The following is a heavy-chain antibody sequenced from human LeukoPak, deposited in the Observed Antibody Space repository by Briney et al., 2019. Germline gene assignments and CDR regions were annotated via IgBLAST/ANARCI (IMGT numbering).Heavy chain of an antibody. CDR2: ISNSGGST. CDR1: GITFSSYD. J-gene: IGHJ4*02. V-gene: IGHV3-23*01. D-gene: IGHD3-16*01. Sequence: GGSLRLSCAASGITFSSYDMSWVRQAPGKGLEWVSFISNSGGSTYYAESVKGRFTISRDNARNSLYLQMNSLRAEDTAVYYCIRDLFDDYSLDYWGQGALVTVSS. CDR3: IRDLFDDYSLDY.